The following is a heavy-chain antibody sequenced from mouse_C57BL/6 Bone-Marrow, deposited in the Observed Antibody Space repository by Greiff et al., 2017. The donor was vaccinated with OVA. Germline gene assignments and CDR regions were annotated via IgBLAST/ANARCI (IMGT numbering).Heavy chain of an antibody. Sequence: ESGPELVKPGASVKISCKASGYAFSSSWMNWVKQRPGKGLEWIGRIYPGDGDTNYNGKFKGKATLTADKSSSTAYMQLSSLTSEDSAVYFCARRIYYYGSSYGDYWGQGTSVTVSS. CDR2: IYPGDGDT. D-gene: IGHD1-1*01. V-gene: IGHV1-82*01. J-gene: IGHJ4*01. CDR1: GYAFSSSW. CDR3: ARRIYYYGSSYGDY.